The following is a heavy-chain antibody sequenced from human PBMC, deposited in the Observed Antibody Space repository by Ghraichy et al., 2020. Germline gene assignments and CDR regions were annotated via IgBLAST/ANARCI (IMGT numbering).Heavy chain of an antibody. CDR1: GGTFSSYA. J-gene: IGHJ3*02. CDR3: ARQNPLTTVIEWHYAFDI. D-gene: IGHD4-17*01. V-gene: IGHV1-69*06. CDR2: IIPIFGTA. Sequence: SVKVSCKASGGTFSSYAISWVRQAPGQGLEWMGGIIPIFGTANYAQKFQGRVTITADKSTSTAYMELSSLRSEDTAVYYCARQNPLTTVIEWHYAFDIWGQGTMVTVSS.